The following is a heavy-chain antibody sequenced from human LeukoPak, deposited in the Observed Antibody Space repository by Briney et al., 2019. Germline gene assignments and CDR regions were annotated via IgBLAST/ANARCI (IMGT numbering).Heavy chain of an antibody. CDR2: IYYSGST. V-gene: IGHV4-39*01. J-gene: IGHJ5*02. CDR1: GGSISSSSYY. Sequence: PSETLSLTWTVSGGSISSSSYYWGWMRQPPGKGLEWIGSIYYSGSTYYNPSLKSRVTISVDTSKNQFSLKLSSVTAADRAVYYCASALLCNTIFGVVNNWLYPWGQRPGVTVSS. CDR3: ASALLCNTIFGVVNNWLYP. D-gene: IGHD3-3*01.